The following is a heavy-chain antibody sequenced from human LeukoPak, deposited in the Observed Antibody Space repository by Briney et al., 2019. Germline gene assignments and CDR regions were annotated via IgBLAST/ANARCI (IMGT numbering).Heavy chain of an antibody. J-gene: IGHJ4*02. CDR3: ARDGDVVPTYDY. Sequence: PGGSLRLSCAASGFTFSSYAMSWVRQAPGKGLEWVSSISSSSSYIYYADSVKGRFTISRDNAKNSLYLQMNSLRAEDTAVYYCARDGDVVPTYDYWGQGTLVTVSS. CDR2: ISSSSSYI. CDR1: GFTFSSYA. D-gene: IGHD5-12*01. V-gene: IGHV3-21*01.